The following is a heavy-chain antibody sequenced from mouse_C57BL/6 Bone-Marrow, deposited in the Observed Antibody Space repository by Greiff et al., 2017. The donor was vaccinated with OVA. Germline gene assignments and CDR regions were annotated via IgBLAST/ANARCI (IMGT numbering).Heavy chain of an antibody. CDR2: IRSKSNNYAT. V-gene: IGHV10-1*01. CDR1: GFSFNTYA. J-gene: IGHJ4*01. D-gene: IGHD2-3*01. Sequence: EVQLVESGGGLVQPKGSLKLSCAASGFSFNTYAMNWVRQAPGKGLEWVARIRSKSNNYATYYADSVKDRFTISRDDSESMLYLQMNNLKTEDTAMYCCVRHERERWLLGAMDYWGQGTSVTVSA. CDR3: VRHERERWLLGAMDY.